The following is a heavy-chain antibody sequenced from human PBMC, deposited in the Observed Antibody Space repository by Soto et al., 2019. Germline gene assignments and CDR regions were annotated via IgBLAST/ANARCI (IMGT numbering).Heavy chain of an antibody. Sequence: QVQLVQSGAEVKTPGSSVRVSCKASGGTLRNNAITWVRQAPGQGLEWMGEIIPIFGTTQFAEKFQGRVSSTADTSTNTMYMDLSSLTSEYTAVYYCALAPGYTVYANRWRFYPWCQGTLVTVSS. V-gene: IGHV1-69*06. CDR1: GGTLRNNA. CDR3: ALAPGYTVYANRWRFYP. D-gene: IGHD2-2*02. J-gene: IGHJ5*02. CDR2: IIPIFGTT.